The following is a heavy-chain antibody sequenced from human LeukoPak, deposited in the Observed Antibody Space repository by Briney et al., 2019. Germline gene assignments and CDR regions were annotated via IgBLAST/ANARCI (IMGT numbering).Heavy chain of an antibody. CDR3: ARHAGGYSYET. CDR1: GGSISSYY. V-gene: IGHV4-59*01. J-gene: IGHJ4*02. D-gene: IGHD5-18*01. CDR2: IYYGGSA. Sequence: SETLSLTCTVSGGSISSYYWSWIRQSPGKGLEWIGYIYYGGSANYNPSLKSRVTILIDTSRNQFSLRLSSVTAADTAVYYCARHAGGYSYETWGQGTLVTVSP.